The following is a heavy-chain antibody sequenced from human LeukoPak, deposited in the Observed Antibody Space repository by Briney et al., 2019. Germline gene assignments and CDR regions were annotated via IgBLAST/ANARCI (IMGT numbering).Heavy chain of an antibody. CDR3: ARLPSTVTTRSAFDI. V-gene: IGHV5-51*01. J-gene: IGHJ3*02. D-gene: IGHD4-17*01. CDR2: IYPGDPDT. CDR1: GYRFTSYW. Sequence: GESLKISCKGSGYRFTSYWIGWVRQMPGKGLEWMGIIYPGDPDTRYSPSFQGQVTISADKSISTAYLQWSSLKASDTAMYYCARLPSTVTTRSAFDIWGQGTMVTVSP.